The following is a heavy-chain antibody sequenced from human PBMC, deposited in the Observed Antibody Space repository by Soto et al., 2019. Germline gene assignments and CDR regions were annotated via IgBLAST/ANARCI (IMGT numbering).Heavy chain of an antibody. D-gene: IGHD3-16*01. V-gene: IGHV1-18*01. CDR2: ISAYNGNT. J-gene: IGHJ4*02. CDR3: ERGGTPIDY. CDR1: GYTFTNFG. Sequence: QVQLVQSGAEVKKPGASVKVSCKASGYTFTNFGISWVRQAPGQGLEWMGWISAYNGNTNYAQNFQGRVTRTTDTSTSTAYMELRSLSSNDTAVYYCERGGTPIDYWGRGTLVTVSS.